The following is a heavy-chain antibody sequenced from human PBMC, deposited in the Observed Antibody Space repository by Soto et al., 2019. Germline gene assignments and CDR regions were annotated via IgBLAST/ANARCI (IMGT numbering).Heavy chain of an antibody. D-gene: IGHD2-8*01. V-gene: IGHV1-2*04. CDR1: WYIFTDYH. Sequence: ASVKVSCKASWYIFTDYHIHWLLHSPLQGLELLGRINPKSGGTSTAQKFQGWVTMTRDRSISTVYMELTRLRSDDTAVYFCARGHSTDCSNGVCSLLYNQEMDVCGKAPTVTVSS. CDR3: ARGHSTDCSNGVCSLLYNQEMDV. CDR2: INPKSGGT. J-gene: IGHJ6*03.